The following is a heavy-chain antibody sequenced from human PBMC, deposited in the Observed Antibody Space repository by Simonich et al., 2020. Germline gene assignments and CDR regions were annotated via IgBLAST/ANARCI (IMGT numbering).Heavy chain of an antibody. CDR3: ARDPVVPAAIRNAFDI. Sequence: QVQLVQSGAEVKKPGASVKVSCKASGYTFTGYYMHWVRQAPGQGLEWMGWINPNRGGTNYAQKFKGRVTMTRDTSISTAYRELSRLRSDDTAVYYCARDPVVPAAIRNAFDIWGQGTMVTVSS. J-gene: IGHJ3*02. CDR1: GYTFTGYY. V-gene: IGHV1-2*02. D-gene: IGHD2-2*01. CDR2: INPNRGGT.